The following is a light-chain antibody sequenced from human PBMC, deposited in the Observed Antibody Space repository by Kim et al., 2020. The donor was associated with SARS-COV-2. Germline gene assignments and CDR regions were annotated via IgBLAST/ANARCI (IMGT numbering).Light chain of an antibody. CDR3: QQYGSSPT. J-gene: IGKJ1*01. V-gene: IGKV3-20*01. Sequence: EIVLTQSPGTLSLSPGESATLSCKASQRIYSNSVAWYQHKPGQTPRLLIYDASSRATAIADRFSGSGSGTDFTLTISRLEPEDFAVYYCQQYGSSPTFGQGTKLEI. CDR1: QRIYSNS. CDR2: DAS.